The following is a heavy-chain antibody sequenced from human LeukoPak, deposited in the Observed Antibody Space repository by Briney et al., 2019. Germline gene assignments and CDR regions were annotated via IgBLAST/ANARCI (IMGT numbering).Heavy chain of an antibody. CDR1: GGSISSSSYY. J-gene: IGHJ5*02. V-gene: IGHV4-39*07. D-gene: IGHD2-2*01. CDR2: IYYSGST. Sequence: KPSETLSLTCTVSGGSISSSSYYWGWIRQPPGKGLEWIGSIYYSGSTYYNPSLKSRVTISVDTSKNQFSLKLSSVTAADTAVYYCARFVVVPAAMRVRNWFDPWGQGTLVTVSS. CDR3: ARFVVVPAAMRVRNWFDP.